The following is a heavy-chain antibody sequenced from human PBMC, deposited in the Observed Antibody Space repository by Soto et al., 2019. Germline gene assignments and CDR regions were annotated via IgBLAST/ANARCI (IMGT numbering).Heavy chain of an antibody. J-gene: IGHJ4*02. Sequence: GGSLRLSCAASGFTVSSNYMSWVRQAPGKGLEWVSVIYSGGSTYFADSVKGRFTLSRDDSKNILYLQMNSLRAEDTAVYYCARDPSSGWFRFDYWGQGT. CDR3: ARDPSSGWFRFDY. CDR2: IYSGGST. V-gene: IGHV3-66*01. D-gene: IGHD6-19*01. CDR1: GFTVSSNY.